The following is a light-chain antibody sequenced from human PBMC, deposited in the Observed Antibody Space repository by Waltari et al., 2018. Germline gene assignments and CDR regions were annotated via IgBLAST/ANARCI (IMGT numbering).Light chain of an antibody. J-gene: IGKJ5*01. CDR3: QQYFSTPIT. CDR1: QSISSN. V-gene: IGKV3D-15*01. Sequence: IVMTQSPATLSVSPGERASFSCRASQSISSNLAWYQQKPGQTPRLLIYGASARATGIPARFSGSGSGTEFTLTISSLQAEDVAVYYCQQYFSTPITFGQGTRLEIK. CDR2: GAS.